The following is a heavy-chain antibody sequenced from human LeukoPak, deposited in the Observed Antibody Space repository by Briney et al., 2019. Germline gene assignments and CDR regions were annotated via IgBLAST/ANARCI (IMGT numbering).Heavy chain of an antibody. D-gene: IGHD3-9*01. CDR2: IIPILGIA. CDR1: GGTFSSYA. Sequence: ASVKVSCKASGGTFSSYASSWVRQAPGQGLEWMGRIIPILGIANYAQKFQGRVTITADKSTSTAYMELSSLRSEDTAVYYCARDLDWLFDYWGQGTLVTFSS. J-gene: IGHJ4*02. V-gene: IGHV1-69*04. CDR3: ARDLDWLFDY.